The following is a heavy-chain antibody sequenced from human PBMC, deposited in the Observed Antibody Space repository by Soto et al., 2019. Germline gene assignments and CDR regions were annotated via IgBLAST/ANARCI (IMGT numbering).Heavy chain of an antibody. CDR1: GYRFTTHY. J-gene: IGHJ4*02. CDR3: ARAGHFALRGYSFGFHF. CDR2: MNVDTGGT. V-gene: IGHV1-2*06. Sequence: QVQLVQSGAEVKKPGASVRVSCEASGYRFTTHYIHWVRQAPGQGLEWMGRMNVDTGGTTYAHKFQGRVTMTRDTSLRRAYLEVSSVKSDYTAMYYCARAGHFALRGYSFGFHFWGQGTLVTVSS. D-gene: IGHD5-18*01.